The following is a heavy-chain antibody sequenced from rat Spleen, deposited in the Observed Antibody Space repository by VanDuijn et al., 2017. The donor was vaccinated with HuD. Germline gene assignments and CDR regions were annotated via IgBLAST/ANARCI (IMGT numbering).Heavy chain of an antibody. J-gene: IGHJ4*01. CDR2: ISYDGGST. CDR3: TTDGINYGGYRDVMDA. Sequence: EVQLVESGGGLVQPGRSLKLPCAASGFTFSDYYMAWVRQAPTKGLEWVASISYDGGSTYYQDSVKGRFTISRDNAKSTLYLQMDSVRSEDTANYYCTTDGINYGGYRDVMDAWGQGASVTVSS. V-gene: IGHV5-20*01. CDR1: GFTFSDYY. D-gene: IGHD1-11*01.